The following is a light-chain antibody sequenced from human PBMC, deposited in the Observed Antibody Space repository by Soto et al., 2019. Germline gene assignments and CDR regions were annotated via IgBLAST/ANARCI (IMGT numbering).Light chain of an antibody. V-gene: IGKV1-27*01. J-gene: IGKJ1*01. Sequence: DIQMTQSPSSLSASVGDRVTITCRASQDISNYLAWYQQKPGKVPKLLIYAASTLQSGVPSRFSGSGSGTDFTLTISSLQPEDVATYFCQKYNSASWTFGPGTKVEIK. CDR1: QDISNY. CDR3: QKYNSASWT. CDR2: AAS.